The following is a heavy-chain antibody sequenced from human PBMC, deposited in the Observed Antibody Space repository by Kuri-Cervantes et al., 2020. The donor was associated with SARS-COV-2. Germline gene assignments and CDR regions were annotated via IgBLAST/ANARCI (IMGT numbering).Heavy chain of an antibody. D-gene: IGHD1-14*01. CDR3: ARLYRPEGA. CDR2: IKQDGSEK. V-gene: IGHV3-7*01. Sequence: GESLKISCAASGFTFSSYWMSWVRQAQGKGLEWVDNIKQDGSEKYYVDSVKGRFTISRDNAKNSLYLQMNSLRAEDTAVYYCARLYRPEGAWGQGTLVTVSS. CDR1: GFTFSSYW. J-gene: IGHJ5*02.